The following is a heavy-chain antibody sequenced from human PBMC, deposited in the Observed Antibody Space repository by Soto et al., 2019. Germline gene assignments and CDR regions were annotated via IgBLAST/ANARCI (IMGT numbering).Heavy chain of an antibody. J-gene: IGHJ6*02. CDR3: ARGRHFGVGSYYDHVEERGFSYYELDV. CDR2: INPRGGSP. CDR1: GYTLVDYY. D-gene: IGHD3-22*01. V-gene: IGHV1-46*03. Sequence: QVQLVQSGAEVKNPGASAKVSCKASGYTLVDYYVHWVRQAPGQGYERLAIINPRGGSPAYAHRLQGRVTLTTDTYTSTVFIDLSSLRTEETAVYYCARGRHFGVGSYYDHVEERGFSYYELDVWGQGTTVTVSS.